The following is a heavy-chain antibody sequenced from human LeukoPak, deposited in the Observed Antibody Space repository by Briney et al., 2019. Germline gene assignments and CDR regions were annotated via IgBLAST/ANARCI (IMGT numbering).Heavy chain of an antibody. Sequence: SETLSLTCTVSGGSISSGNYYWSWIRQPAGKGLEWIGRIYTSGSTNYNPSLKSRVTISVDTSKNQFSLKLSSVTATDTAVYYCARTYYYASGTSPFDYWGQGTLVTVSS. CDR2: IYTSGST. J-gene: IGHJ4*02. CDR1: GGSISSGNYY. D-gene: IGHD3-10*01. V-gene: IGHV4-61*02. CDR3: ARTYYYASGTSPFDY.